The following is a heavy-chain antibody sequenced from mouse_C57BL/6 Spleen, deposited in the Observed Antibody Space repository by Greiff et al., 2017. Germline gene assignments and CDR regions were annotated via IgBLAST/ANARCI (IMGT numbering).Heavy chain of an antibody. Sequence: EVQRVESGGGLVQPGGSMKLSCVASGFTFSNYWMNWVRQSPEKGLEWVAQIRLKSDNYATHYAESVKGRFTISRDDSKSSVYLQMNNLRAEDTGIYYCTHPYDYEGYFDYWGQGTTLTVSS. J-gene: IGHJ2*01. CDR1: GFTFSNYW. V-gene: IGHV6-3*01. CDR2: IRLKSDNYAT. D-gene: IGHD2-4*01. CDR3: THPYDYEGYFDY.